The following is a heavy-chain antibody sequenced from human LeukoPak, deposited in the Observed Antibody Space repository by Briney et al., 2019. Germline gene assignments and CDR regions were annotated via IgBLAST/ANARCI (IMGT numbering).Heavy chain of an antibody. CDR2: ISYDGSNK. CDR3: ARDDDDSSGFGDY. D-gene: IGHD3-22*01. Sequence: GRSLRLSCAASGFTFSSYAMHWVRQAPGKGLEWVAVISYDGSNKYYADSVKGRFTISRDNSKNTLYLRMNSLRAEDTAVYYCARDDDDSSGFGDYWGQGTLVTVSS. J-gene: IGHJ4*02. V-gene: IGHV3-30-3*01. CDR1: GFTFSSYA.